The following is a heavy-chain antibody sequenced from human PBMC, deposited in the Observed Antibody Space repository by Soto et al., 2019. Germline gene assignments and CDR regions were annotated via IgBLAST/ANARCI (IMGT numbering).Heavy chain of an antibody. J-gene: IGHJ4*02. CDR1: GGSISSYY. D-gene: IGHD1-26*01. Sequence: SETLSLTCTVSGGSISSYYWSWIRQPPGKGLEWIGYIYYSGSTNYNPSLKSRVTISVDTSKNQFSLKLSSVTAADTAVYYCALGATLGYYFDYWGQGTLVTVSS. CDR2: IYYSGST. CDR3: ALGATLGYYFDY. V-gene: IGHV4-59*01.